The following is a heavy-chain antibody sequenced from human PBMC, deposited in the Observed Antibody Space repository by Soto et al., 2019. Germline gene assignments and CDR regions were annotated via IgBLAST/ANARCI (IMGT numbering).Heavy chain of an antibody. CDR2: IFPGGST. D-gene: IGHD2-15*01. J-gene: IGHJ4*02. CDR1: EFTFSTYT. Sequence: EAPLLESGGQLVQPGGSLRLSCAVSEFTFSTYTMNWVRHAPGKGLEWVAGIFPGGSTYYVNSVKGRLTISRDHSQSSVFLQMSSLRDEDTAVYYCAKDRLLDGIWPFDLWGQGTLVTVSS. V-gene: IGHV3-23*03. CDR3: AKDRLLDGIWPFDL.